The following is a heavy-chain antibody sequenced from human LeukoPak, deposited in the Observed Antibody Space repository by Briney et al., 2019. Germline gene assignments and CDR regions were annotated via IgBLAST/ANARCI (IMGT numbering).Heavy chain of an antibody. V-gene: IGHV4-39*07. CDR3: AKAGYSTDGVFDY. CDR1: GGSISSSSYY. D-gene: IGHD6-13*01. CDR2: IYYSGST. J-gene: IGHJ4*02. Sequence: PSETLSLTCTVSGGSISSSSYYWGWIRQPPGKGLEWIGSIYYSGSTYYNPSLKSRVTISVDTSKNQFSLKLSSVTAADTALYYCAKAGYSTDGVFDYWGQGTLVTVSS.